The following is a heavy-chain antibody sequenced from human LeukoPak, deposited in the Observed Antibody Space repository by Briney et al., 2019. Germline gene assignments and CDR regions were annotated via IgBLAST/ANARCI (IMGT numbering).Heavy chain of an antibody. CDR2: IYTSGST. D-gene: IGHD2-2*01. Sequence: SETLSLTCTVSGGSISSYYWSWIRQPAGKGLEWIERIYTSGSTNYNPSLKSRVTMSVDTSKNQFSLKLSSVTAADTAVYYCAREPVPAAIKLYYYYGMDVWGQGTTVTVSS. J-gene: IGHJ6*02. V-gene: IGHV4-4*07. CDR1: GGSISSYY. CDR3: AREPVPAAIKLYYYYGMDV.